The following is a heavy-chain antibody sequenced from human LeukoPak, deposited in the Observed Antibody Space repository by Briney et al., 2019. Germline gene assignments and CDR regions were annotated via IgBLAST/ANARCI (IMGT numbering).Heavy chain of an antibody. CDR2: INPAGTET. CDR3: ARFGYVAAVDL. Sequence: GGSLRLSCAASGFSFSAYWMTWVRQAPGTGREWVANINPAGTETYYVDPVKGRFTISRDNAKNLLYLQMNSLRAEDTAVYYCARFGYVAAVDLWGQGTLVTVSS. V-gene: IGHV3-7*01. D-gene: IGHD2-15*01. J-gene: IGHJ4*02. CDR1: GFSFSAYW.